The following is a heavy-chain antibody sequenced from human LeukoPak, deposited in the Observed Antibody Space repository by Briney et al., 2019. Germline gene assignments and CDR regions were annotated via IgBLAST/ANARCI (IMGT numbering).Heavy chain of an antibody. CDR2: ISGYNGNT. CDR3: ARDYVDYPSY. V-gene: IGHV1-18*01. Sequence: ASVKVSCKASGYTFTSYGITWVRQAPGQGLEWMGWISGYNGNTKYAQKFQGRVTMTTDTSTSTAYMELRSLRSDDTAVYYCARDYVDYPSYWGQGTLVTVSS. J-gene: IGHJ4*02. CDR1: GYTFTSYG. D-gene: IGHD4-17*01.